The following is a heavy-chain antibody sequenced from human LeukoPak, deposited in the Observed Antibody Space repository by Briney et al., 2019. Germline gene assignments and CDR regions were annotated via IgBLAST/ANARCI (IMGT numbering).Heavy chain of an antibody. CDR1: GFTFSNYA. V-gene: IGHV3-23*01. CDR2: ITGSGGDT. Sequence: SGGSLRLSCAASGFTFSNYAMSWVRQAPGEGLEWVSAITGSGGDTYHAESVKGRFTVSRDNSKNTLFLQIDSLRAEDTAVYFCAKGSATSRPCYFDYWGQGTLVTVSS. J-gene: IGHJ4*02. CDR3: AKGSATSRPCYFDY. D-gene: IGHD2-2*01.